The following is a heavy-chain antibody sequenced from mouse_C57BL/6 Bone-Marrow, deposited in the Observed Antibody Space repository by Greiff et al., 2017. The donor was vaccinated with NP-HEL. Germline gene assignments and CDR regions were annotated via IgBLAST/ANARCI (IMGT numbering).Heavy chain of an antibody. Sequence: VQLQQPGTELVKPGASVKLSCKASGYTFTSYWMYWVKQRPGQGLDWIGNINPSNGATNYNEKFKSKATLTVDKSSSTAYMQLSSLTSEDSAVYYCARDSGYAFDYWGQGTTLTASS. J-gene: IGHJ2*01. CDR1: GYTFTSYW. CDR3: ARDSGYAFDY. CDR2: INPSNGAT. D-gene: IGHD3-2*02. V-gene: IGHV1-53*01.